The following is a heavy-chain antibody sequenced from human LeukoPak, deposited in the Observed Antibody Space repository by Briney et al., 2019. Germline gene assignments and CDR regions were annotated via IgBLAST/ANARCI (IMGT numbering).Heavy chain of an antibody. D-gene: IGHD2-8*01. CDR3: ARRTEVLMVYANYYYYYMDV. CDR1: GYTFTSYG. Sequence: GASVKVSCKASGYTFTSYGISWVRQAPGQGLEWMGWISAYNGNTNYAQKLQGRVTMTTDTSTSTAYMELRSLRSDDTAVYYCARRTEVLMVYANYYYYYMDVWGKGTTVTVSS. CDR2: ISAYNGNT. V-gene: IGHV1-18*01. J-gene: IGHJ6*03.